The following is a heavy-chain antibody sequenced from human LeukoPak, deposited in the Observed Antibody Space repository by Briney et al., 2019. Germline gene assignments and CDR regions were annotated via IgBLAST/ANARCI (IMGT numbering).Heavy chain of an antibody. V-gene: IGHV4-59*01. D-gene: IGHD2-2*01. Sequence: SETLSLTCTVSGGSISSYYWSWIRQPPGKGLEWIGYICYSGSTNYNPSLKSRVTISVDTSKNQFSLKLSSVTAADTAVYYCARDPSRYCSSTSCYDGGYYYYYGMDVWGQGTTVTVSS. J-gene: IGHJ6*02. CDR3: ARDPSRYCSSTSCYDGGYYYYYGMDV. CDR1: GGSISSYY. CDR2: ICYSGST.